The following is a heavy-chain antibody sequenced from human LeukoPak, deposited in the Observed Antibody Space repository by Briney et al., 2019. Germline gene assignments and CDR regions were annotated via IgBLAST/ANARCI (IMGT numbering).Heavy chain of an antibody. CDR3: ARGGSYGDPTFGY. J-gene: IGHJ4*02. CDR1: GGTFSSYA. D-gene: IGHD1-26*01. CDR2: IIPILGIA. Sequence: GASVKVSCKASGGTFSSYAISWVRQAPGQGLEWMGRIIPILGIADYAQKFQGRVTITADKSTSTAYMELSSLRSEDTAVYYYARGGSYGDPTFGYWGQGTLVTVSS. V-gene: IGHV1-69*04.